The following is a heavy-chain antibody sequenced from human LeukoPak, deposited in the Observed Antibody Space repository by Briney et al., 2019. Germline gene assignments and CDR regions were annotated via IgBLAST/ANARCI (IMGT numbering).Heavy chain of an antibody. CDR3: ARATPGWWELQR. Sequence: PGGSLRLSCAASEFTFSSHWMHWVRQAPGKGLVWVSRISVGGSSTSYADSVKGRFTISRDNDKNTLFLQMNSLRAEDTAVYYCARATPGWWELQRWGQGTLVTVSS. D-gene: IGHD1-26*01. CDR2: ISVGGSST. V-gene: IGHV3-74*01. J-gene: IGHJ4*02. CDR1: EFTFSSHW.